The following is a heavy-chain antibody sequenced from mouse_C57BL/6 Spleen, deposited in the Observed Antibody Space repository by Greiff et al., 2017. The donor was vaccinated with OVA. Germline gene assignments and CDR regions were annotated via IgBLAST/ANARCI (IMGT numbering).Heavy chain of an antibody. CDR3: AKAAQSPAAY. D-gene: IGHD6-1*01. Sequence: QVQLQQSGPELVKPGASVKISCKASGYAFSSSWMNWVKQRPGKGLEWIGRIYPGDGDTNYNGKFKGKATLTADKSSSTAYMQLSSLTSEASAVYFCAKAAQSPAAYWGQGTLVTVSA. CDR2: IYPGDGDT. CDR1: GYAFSSSW. V-gene: IGHV1-82*01. J-gene: IGHJ3*01.